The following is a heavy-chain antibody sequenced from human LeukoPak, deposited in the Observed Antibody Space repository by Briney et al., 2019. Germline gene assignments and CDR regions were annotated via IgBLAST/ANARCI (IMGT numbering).Heavy chain of an antibody. V-gene: IGHV3-7*01. D-gene: IGHD5-24*01. CDR1: GFRFSNYW. J-gene: IGHJ4*02. CDR3: ARGPDGPDY. Sequence: GGSLRLSCAASGFRFSNYWMAWVRQAPGKGLEWVANIKHDGSEKNYVDSVKGRFTISRDNAKNSVYLQMISLRVEDTAVYYCARGPDGPDYWGQGTLVAVSS. CDR2: IKHDGSEK.